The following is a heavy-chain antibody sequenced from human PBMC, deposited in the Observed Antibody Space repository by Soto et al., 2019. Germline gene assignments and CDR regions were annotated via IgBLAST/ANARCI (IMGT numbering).Heavy chain of an antibody. V-gene: IGHV4-39*01. Sequence: SETLSLTCTVSCDSIRSSSYYCGWVRQPPGKGLEYIGSIYYSGSTFYNPSLKSRVTLSVDTSRNQFSLKLSSMTGADTAVYYCARLHYWIVAPAPQFDLWGQGTLVTVS. CDR3: ARLHYWIVAPAPQFDL. CDR2: IYYSGST. D-gene: IGHD5-12*01. CDR1: CDSIRSSSYY. J-gene: IGHJ4*02.